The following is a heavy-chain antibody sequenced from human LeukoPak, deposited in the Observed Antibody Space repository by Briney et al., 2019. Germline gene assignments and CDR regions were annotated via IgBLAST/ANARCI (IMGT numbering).Heavy chain of an antibody. J-gene: IGHJ4*02. CDR2: ISAYNGNT. Sequence: VSVKVSCKASGYTFTSYGISWVRQAPGQGLEWMGWISAYNGNTNYAQKLQGRVAMTTDTSTSTAYMELRSLRSDDTAVYYCARDLGFGPGVKVTPSNVYCSSTSCSSYFDYWGQGTLVTVSS. CDR3: ARDLGFGPGVKVTPSNVYCSSTSCSSYFDY. V-gene: IGHV1-18*01. D-gene: IGHD2-2*01. CDR1: GYTFTSYG.